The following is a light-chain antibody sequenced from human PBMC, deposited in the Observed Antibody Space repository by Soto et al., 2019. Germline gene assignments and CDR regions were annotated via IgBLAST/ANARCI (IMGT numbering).Light chain of an antibody. V-gene: IGLV2-11*01. CDR2: DVS. CDR3: CSYATTFYV. Sequence: QSALTQPRSVSGSPGQSVTISCTGPTIDVDSSNYVSWYQQHPGKAPKLMIYDVSERPPGVPDRFSGSKSGSTASLTISGLQAEDEADYYCCSYATTFYVFGSGTKVTVL. J-gene: IGLJ1*01. CDR1: TIDVDSSNY.